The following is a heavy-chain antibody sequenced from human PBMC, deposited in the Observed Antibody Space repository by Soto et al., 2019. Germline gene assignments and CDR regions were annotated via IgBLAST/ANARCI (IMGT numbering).Heavy chain of an antibody. CDR3: ARDIRFLEWLSSPGMDV. Sequence: SETLSLTCTVSGGSISSYYWSWIRQPPGKGLEWIGYIYYSGSTNYNPSLKSRVTISVDTSKNQFSLKLSSVTAADTAVYYCARDIRFLEWLSSPGMDVWGQGTTVTVSS. CDR2: IYYSGST. D-gene: IGHD3-3*01. J-gene: IGHJ6*02. V-gene: IGHV4-59*01. CDR1: GGSISSYY.